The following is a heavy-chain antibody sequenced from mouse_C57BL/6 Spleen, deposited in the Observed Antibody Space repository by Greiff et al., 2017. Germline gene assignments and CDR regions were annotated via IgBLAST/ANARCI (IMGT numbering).Heavy chain of an antibody. CDR1: GYTFPSYG. CDR2: IYPRSGNT. V-gene: IGHV1-81*01. CDR3: ARVGYGKGMDY. D-gene: IGHD2-10*02. J-gene: IGHJ4*01. Sequence: VQLKESGAELARPGASVKLSCKASGYTFPSYGISWVKQRTGQGLEWIGEIYPRSGNTYYNEKFKGKATLTADKSSSTAYMELRSLTSEDAAVYFCARVGYGKGMDYWGQGTSVTVSA.